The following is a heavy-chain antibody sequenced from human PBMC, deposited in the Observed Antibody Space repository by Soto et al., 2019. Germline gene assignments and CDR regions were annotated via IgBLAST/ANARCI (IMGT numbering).Heavy chain of an antibody. CDR3: AREAVAGTFGSYYYGMDV. Sequence: QVQLQESGPGLVKPSETLSLTCTVSGGSVSSGIYYWIWIRQPPGKGLEWIGYIYYSGSTNYNPSLKSRVTISVDTSKNQFSLKLSSVTASYTAVYYCAREAVAGTFGSYYYGMDVWGHGTTVTVS. V-gene: IGHV4-61*01. CDR2: IYYSGST. J-gene: IGHJ6*02. D-gene: IGHD6-19*01. CDR1: GGSVSSGIYY.